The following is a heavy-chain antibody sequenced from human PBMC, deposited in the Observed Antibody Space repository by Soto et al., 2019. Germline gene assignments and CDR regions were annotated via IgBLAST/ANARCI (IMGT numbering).Heavy chain of an antibody. Sequence: SETLSLTCTASGGSITSDYWSWIRQPPGEGLEWIGHIYYSGSAYYNPSLESRVTISVDTSKNQFSLKLTSVTAADTAVYYCARRSRQKIPLGGYYYYAMDVWGQGTTVTVSS. V-gene: IGHV4-59*08. J-gene: IGHJ6*02. CDR1: GGSITSDY. CDR3: ARRSRQKIPLGGYYYYAMDV. D-gene: IGHD1-1*01. CDR2: IYYSGSA.